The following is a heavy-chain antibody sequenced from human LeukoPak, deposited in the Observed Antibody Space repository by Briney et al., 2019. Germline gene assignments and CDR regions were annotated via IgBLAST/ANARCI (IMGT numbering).Heavy chain of an antibody. CDR3: AKDALWFGELLYYFDY. CDR1: GFTFSSYG. CDR2: ISYDGNNE. J-gene: IGHJ4*02. Sequence: GGSLRLSCAASGFTFSSYGMHWVRQAPGKGLEWVAAISYDGNNEYYADSVRGRFTISRDNSRNTLYLQMNSLSAEDTAAVYYCAKDALWFGELLYYFDYWGQGTLVTVSS. V-gene: IGHV3-30*18. D-gene: IGHD3-10*01.